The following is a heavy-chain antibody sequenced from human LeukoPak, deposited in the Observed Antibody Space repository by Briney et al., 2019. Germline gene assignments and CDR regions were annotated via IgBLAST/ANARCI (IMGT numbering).Heavy chain of an antibody. J-gene: IGHJ4*02. CDR2: VYTSGRT. CDR3: ARTLWFGESYFDY. CDR1: GGSIHSFY. Sequence: SETLSLTCNVSGGSIHSFYWNWLRQPAGKGLEWIGRVYTSGRTIYNPSLKSRVTMSVDASKNLLSLKLSSVTAADTAVYYCARTLWFGESYFDYWGQGTLVTVSS. D-gene: IGHD3-10*01. V-gene: IGHV4-4*07.